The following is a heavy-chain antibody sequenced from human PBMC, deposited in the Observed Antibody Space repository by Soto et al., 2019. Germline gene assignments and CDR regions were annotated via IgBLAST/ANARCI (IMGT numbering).Heavy chain of an antibody. CDR3: ARGQGGKRGYRGYDGQFKKIDY. CDR1: GYTFSTYW. D-gene: IGHD5-12*01. J-gene: IGHJ4*02. V-gene: IGHV5-51*03. CDR2: IYPGDSDT. Sequence: EVQLVQSGAEVKKAGESLKISCKGSGYTFSTYWIGWERQMPGKGLEWMGIIYPGDSDTRYIPSFQAQVTISANNSISTGYLQCTSLKASDSAMYYCARGQGGKRGYRGYDGQFKKIDYWGEGTLVTVAS.